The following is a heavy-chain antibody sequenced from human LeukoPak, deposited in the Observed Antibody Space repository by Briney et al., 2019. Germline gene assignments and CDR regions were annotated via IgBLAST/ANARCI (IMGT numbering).Heavy chain of an antibody. J-gene: IGHJ4*02. CDR1: GDSISGGGYY. D-gene: IGHD3-10*01. V-gene: IGHV4-31*03. CDR2: IYYSGST. Sequence: SETLSLTCTVSGDSISGGGYYWSWIRQYPGKGLEWIGYIYYSGSTYYNPSLKSRVTISLDTSKNQFSLKLSSVTAADTAVYYCAGDDGSGGGPDYWGQGTLVTVSS. CDR3: AGDDGSGGGPDY.